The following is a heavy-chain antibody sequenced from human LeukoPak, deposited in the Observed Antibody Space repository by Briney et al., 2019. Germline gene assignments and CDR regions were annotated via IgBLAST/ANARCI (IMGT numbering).Heavy chain of an antibody. CDR3: TKFGIAAAGSLVYFDY. CDR1: GFIFSSYS. D-gene: IGHD6-13*01. CDR2: ISGDSGYI. J-gene: IGHJ4*02. Sequence: PWGSLTLSCAASGFIFSSYSMNWVRQAPGKGLEWVSSISGDSGYIYYADSVKGRFTISRDNANNSLSLQMNSLGAEDTAVYYCTKFGIAAAGSLVYFDYWGQGTLVTASS. V-gene: IGHV3-21*01.